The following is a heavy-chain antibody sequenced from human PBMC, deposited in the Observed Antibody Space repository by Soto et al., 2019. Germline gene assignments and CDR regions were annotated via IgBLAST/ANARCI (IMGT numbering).Heavy chain of an antibody. Sequence: ASVKFSCKTSGYTFTDYDINWVRQATGQGLEWMGWVSPGNGNAGYAPQFQGRVTMTSDTSISTVYMELSSLTSEDTAVYFCEVTTGYWGQGTKVTVSS. CDR1: GYTFTDYD. CDR3: EVTTGY. CDR2: VSPGNGNA. D-gene: IGHD2-21*02. V-gene: IGHV1-8*01. J-gene: IGHJ4*02.